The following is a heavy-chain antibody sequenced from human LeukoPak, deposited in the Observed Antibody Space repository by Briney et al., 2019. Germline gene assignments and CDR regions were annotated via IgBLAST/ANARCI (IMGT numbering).Heavy chain of an antibody. CDR1: GGTFSNYA. D-gene: IGHD2-15*01. CDR2: IIPILGIA. J-gene: IGHJ5*02. Sequence: SVKVSCKASGGTFSNYAISWVRQAPGQGLEWMGRIIPILGIANYAQKFQGRVTITADKSTSTAYMELSSLRSEDTAVYYCARERRASDIVVVVAATGGFDPWGQGTLVTVSS. CDR3: ARERRASDIVVVVAATGGFDP. V-gene: IGHV1-69*04.